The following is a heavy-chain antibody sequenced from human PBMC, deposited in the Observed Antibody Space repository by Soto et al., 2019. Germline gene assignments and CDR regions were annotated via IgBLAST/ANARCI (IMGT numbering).Heavy chain of an antibody. CDR3: AKLNFDWSYNDY. CDR2: ISGTGDST. V-gene: IGHV3-23*01. Sequence: GGSLRLSCAASGFSFNSYAMSWVRQAPGKGLEWVSAISGTGDSTYYADSVKGRFTISRDNSKNTLYLQMNSLRADDTAVYYCAKLNFDWSYNDYWGQGTLVTVSS. J-gene: IGHJ4*02. CDR1: GFSFNSYA. D-gene: IGHD3-9*01.